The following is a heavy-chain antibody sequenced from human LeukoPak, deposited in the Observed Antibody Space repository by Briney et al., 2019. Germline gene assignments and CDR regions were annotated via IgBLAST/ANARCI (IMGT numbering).Heavy chain of an antibody. CDR1: GYSFTNYG. D-gene: IGHD7-27*01. CDR3: AIQPWGSGNNWYFDL. V-gene: IGHV1-18*01. CDR2: ISAYNSNT. J-gene: IGHJ2*01. Sequence: ASVKVSCNASGYSFTNYGITWVRQAPGPGLEWMGWISAYNSNTNYSQQFQGRVTMTRDTSISTAYMELSRLRSDDTAVYYCAIQPWGSGNNWYFDLWGRGTLVTVSS.